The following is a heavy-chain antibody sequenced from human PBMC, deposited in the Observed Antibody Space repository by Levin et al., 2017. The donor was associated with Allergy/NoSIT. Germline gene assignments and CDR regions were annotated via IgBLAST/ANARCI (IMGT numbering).Heavy chain of an antibody. CDR1: GGSISSGGYS. V-gene: IGHV4-30-2*01. D-gene: IGHD3-9*01. CDR3: ARSNVLRYFDWSDAFDI. J-gene: IGHJ3*02. CDR2: IYHSGST. Sequence: SQTLSLTCAVSGGSISSGGYSWSWIRQPPGKGLEWIGYIYHSGSTYYNPSLKSRVTISVDRSKNQFSLKLSSVTAADTAVYYCARSNVLRYFDWSDAFDIWGQGTMVTVSS.